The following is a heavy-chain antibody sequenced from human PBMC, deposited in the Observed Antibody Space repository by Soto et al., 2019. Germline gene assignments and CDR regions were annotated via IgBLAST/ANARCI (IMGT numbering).Heavy chain of an antibody. V-gene: IGHV1-69*01. CDR2: LIPVFGSP. Sequence: QVQLVQSGAEVKKPGSSVTVSCKTSGGTFSKDAINWVRQAPGQGLEWMGLLIPVFGSPTYAQKFQGRITITEEESTNTAFMELSSLRSEDTAVYYCTRVLGYTFAPGTPRYYAMDVWGQGTTVSVSS. J-gene: IGHJ6*02. CDR1: GGTFSKDA. CDR3: TRVLGYTFAPGTPRYYAMDV. D-gene: IGHD1-1*01.